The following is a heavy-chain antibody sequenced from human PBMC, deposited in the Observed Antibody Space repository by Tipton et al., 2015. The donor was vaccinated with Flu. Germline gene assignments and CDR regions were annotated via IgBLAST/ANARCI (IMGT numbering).Heavy chain of an antibody. CDR1: GYTFPGYY. V-gene: IGHV1-2*02. CDR3: ASGPEIVHFDS. D-gene: IGHD2-15*01. Sequence: QLVQSGAEVKKPGASVNVSCKASGYTFPGYYVHWVRQAPGQGLEWMGWINLNSGGTHYVPTFQGRVTLTRDTSISTAFMEIGRLRPDDTAVYYCASGPEIVHFDSWGQGTLVTVSS. CDR2: INLNSGGT. J-gene: IGHJ4*02.